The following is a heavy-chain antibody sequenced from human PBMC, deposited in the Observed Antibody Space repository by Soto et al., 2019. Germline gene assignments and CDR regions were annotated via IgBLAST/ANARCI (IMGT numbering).Heavy chain of an antibody. Sequence: QVQVVESGGDVVQPGKSLRLSCVASGFTFSRYAMHWVRQAPGKGLEWVTLISYDGNNKYYTESVKGRFTVSRDNSKNTLYLQMNYLRPEDTAVYYCARGEALDYWGQGTLVTVSS. CDR1: GFTFSRYA. V-gene: IGHV3-30-3*01. CDR2: ISYDGNNK. CDR3: ARGEALDY. J-gene: IGHJ4*02.